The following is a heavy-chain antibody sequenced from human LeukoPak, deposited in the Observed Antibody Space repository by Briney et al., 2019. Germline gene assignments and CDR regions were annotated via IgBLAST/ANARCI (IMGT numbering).Heavy chain of an antibody. D-gene: IGHD6-13*01. CDR1: GYTFTSDG. Sequence: ASVKVSCKTSGYTFTSDGITWVRQAPGQGLEWMGWTSTYNGNTYYAQKFQGRATMTTDTSTRTGYMELRNLKSDDTAVYYCAREAAAAGVFWFDPWGQGTLVTVSS. CDR2: TSTYNGNT. J-gene: IGHJ5*02. V-gene: IGHV1-18*01. CDR3: AREAAAAGVFWFDP.